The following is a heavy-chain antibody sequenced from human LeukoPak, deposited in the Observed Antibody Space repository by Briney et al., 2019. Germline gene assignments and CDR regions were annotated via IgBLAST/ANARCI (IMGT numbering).Heavy chain of an antibody. V-gene: IGHV1-46*01. CDR1: GYTFTSYY. J-gene: IGHJ4*02. Sequence: ASVEVSCKASGYTFTSYYMHWVRQAPGQGLKWMGIINPSGGSTSYAQKFQGRVTMTRDTSTSTVYMELSSLRSEGTAVYYCAREDGGDYIDCWGQGTLVTVSS. CDR2: INPSGGST. D-gene: IGHD3-16*01. CDR3: AREDGGDYIDC.